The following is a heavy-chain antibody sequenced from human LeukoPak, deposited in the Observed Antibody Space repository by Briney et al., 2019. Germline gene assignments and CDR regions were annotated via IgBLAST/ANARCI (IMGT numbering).Heavy chain of an antibody. Sequence: GGSLRLSCAASGFTFSSYWMHWVRQAPGKGLVWVSRINSDGSSTSYADSVKGRFTISRDNSKNTLFLQMNSLRVEDTALYYCAASITMIDDALDMWGQGAMITVSS. V-gene: IGHV3-74*01. CDR3: AASITMIDDALDM. CDR1: GFTFSSYW. CDR2: INSDGSST. J-gene: IGHJ3*02. D-gene: IGHD3-22*01.